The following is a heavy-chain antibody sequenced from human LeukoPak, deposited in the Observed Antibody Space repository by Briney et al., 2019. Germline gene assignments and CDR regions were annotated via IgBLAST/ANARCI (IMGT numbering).Heavy chain of an antibody. CDR2: IYSGGST. D-gene: IGHD3-10*01. CDR1: GLTVSSNS. Sequence: GGSLRLSCAASGLTVSSNSMSWVRQAPGKGLEWVSFIYSGGSTYYADSVKGRFAISRDNSKNMLYLQINSLRAEDTAVYYCAKARSANYYEPLDYWGQGTLVTVSS. CDR3: AKARSANYYEPLDY. V-gene: IGHV3-53*05. J-gene: IGHJ4*02.